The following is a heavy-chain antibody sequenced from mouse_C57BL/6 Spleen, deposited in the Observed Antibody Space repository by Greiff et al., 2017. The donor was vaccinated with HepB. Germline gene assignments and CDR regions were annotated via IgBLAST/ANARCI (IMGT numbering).Heavy chain of an antibody. V-gene: IGHV1-69*01. CDR3: ARSGTTGAMGY. J-gene: IGHJ4*01. CDR1: GYTFTSYW. CDR2: IDPSDSYT. Sequence: QVQLQQPGAELVMPGASVKLSCKASGYTFTSYWMHWVKQRPGQGLEWIGEIDPSDSYTNYNQKFKGKSTLTVDKSSSTAYMQLSSLTSEDSAVYYCARSGTTGAMGYWGQGTSVTVSS. D-gene: IGHD1-1*01.